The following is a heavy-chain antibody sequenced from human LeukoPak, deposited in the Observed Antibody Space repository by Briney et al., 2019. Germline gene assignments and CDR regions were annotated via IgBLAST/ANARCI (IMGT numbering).Heavy chain of an antibody. CDR2: ISDSGGRT. D-gene: IGHD3-22*01. V-gene: IGHV3-23*01. CDR1: GITLSNYG. J-gene: IGHJ4*02. Sequence: GGSLRLSCVVSGITLSNYGMSWVRQAPGKGLDWVAGISDSGGRTNYADSVKGRFTISRDSPKNTLYLQMNSLRAEDTAVYFCAKRGVVIRVILVGFHKEAYYFDSWGQGALVTVSS. CDR3: AKRGVVIRVILVGFHKEAYYFDS.